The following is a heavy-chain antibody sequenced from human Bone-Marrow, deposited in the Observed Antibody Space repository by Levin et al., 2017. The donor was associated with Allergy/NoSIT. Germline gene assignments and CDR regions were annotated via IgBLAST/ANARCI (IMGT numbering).Heavy chain of an antibody. Sequence: GGSLRLSCAASGFGFSGYWMTWVRQAPGKGLEWVANIKSDGSKKDYVDSVKGRFTISRDNAKNSLYLQMNSLRAEDTAVYYCARHLHWAFEYWGQGTLVTVSS. V-gene: IGHV3-7*01. CDR3: ARHLHWAFEY. J-gene: IGHJ4*02. D-gene: IGHD7-27*01. CDR2: IKSDGSKK. CDR1: GFGFSGYW.